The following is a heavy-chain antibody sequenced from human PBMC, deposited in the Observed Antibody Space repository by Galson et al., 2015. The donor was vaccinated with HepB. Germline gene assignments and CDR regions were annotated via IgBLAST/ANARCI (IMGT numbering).Heavy chain of an antibody. V-gene: IGHV1-69*06. CDR2: IIPIFGTA. J-gene: IGHJ6*02. Sequence: SVKVSCKASGGTFSSYAISWVRQAPGQGLEWMGGIIPIFGTANYAQKFQGRVTITADKSTSTAYMELSSLRSEDTAVYYCAASLRTIFGVVIPYYYYGMDVWGQGTTVTVSS. CDR3: AASLRTIFGVVIPYYYYGMDV. D-gene: IGHD3-3*01. CDR1: GGTFSSYA.